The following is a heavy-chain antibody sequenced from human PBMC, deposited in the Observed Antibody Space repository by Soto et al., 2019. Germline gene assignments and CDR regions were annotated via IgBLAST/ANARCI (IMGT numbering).Heavy chain of an antibody. CDR1: GYSFTTYS. J-gene: IGHJ6*02. V-gene: IGHV1-18*01. Sequence: QVQLVQSGAEVKKPGASVKVSCKASGYSFTTYSLSWVRQAPGQGLEWMGWISPYNGDTKYTQKFQGRVTMTTDTPTTTAHMDMRILSSDDTAVSYCARVADIVLIPGGLDVCGQGTTVTVSS. CDR3: ARVADIVLIPGGLDV. CDR2: ISPYNGDT. D-gene: IGHD2-15*01.